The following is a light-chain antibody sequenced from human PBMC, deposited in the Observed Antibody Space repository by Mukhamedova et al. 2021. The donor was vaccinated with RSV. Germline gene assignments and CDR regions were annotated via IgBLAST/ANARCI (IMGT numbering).Light chain of an antibody. J-gene: IGKJ3*01. CDR2: RAS. Sequence: WYQRRVHGKAPKLLIYRASSLEPGVPSRFSGSGFGTEFTLTISSLQPDDCATYYCQHYNTLFTFGPGTKVDLK. CDR3: QHYNTLFT. V-gene: IGKV1-5*03.